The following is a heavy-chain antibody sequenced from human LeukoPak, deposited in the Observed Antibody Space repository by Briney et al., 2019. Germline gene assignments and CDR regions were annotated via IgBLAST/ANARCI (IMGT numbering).Heavy chain of an antibody. D-gene: IGHD3-9*01. CDR1: GGSITSGGYY. CDR2: IYYSGST. V-gene: IGHV4-31*09. CDR3: ARHLGYYDILTGYYKPHCYFDL. J-gene: IGHJ2*01. Sequence: PSQTLSLTCTVSGGSITSGGYYWSWIRHHPGKGLEWIGCIYYSGSTHYNPSLKSRVTISVDRSKNQFSLKLSSVTAADTAVYYCARHLGYYDILTGYYKPHCYFDLWGRGTLVTVSS.